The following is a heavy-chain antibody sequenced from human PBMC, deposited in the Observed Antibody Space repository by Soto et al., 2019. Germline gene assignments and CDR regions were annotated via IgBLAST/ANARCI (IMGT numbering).Heavy chain of an antibody. D-gene: IGHD1-26*01. Sequence: EVQLLESGGGLGQPGGSLRLSCAGSGFTFSNYAMSWVRQAPGKGLAWVSAISGSGGSTYYADSVKGRFTISRDNSKNTLYLQMNSLRAEDTALYYCAKVPVRATGRFDYWGQGTLVTVSS. CDR1: GFTFSNYA. CDR2: ISGSGGST. CDR3: AKVPVRATGRFDY. V-gene: IGHV3-23*01. J-gene: IGHJ4*02.